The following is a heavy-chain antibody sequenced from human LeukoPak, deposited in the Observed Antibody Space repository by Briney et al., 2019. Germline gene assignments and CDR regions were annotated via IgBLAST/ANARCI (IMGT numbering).Heavy chain of an antibody. J-gene: IGHJ4*02. Sequence: GGSLRLSCAASEFTFNSYSFNWIRQPPGGRLEWVSSISSGGTYIYYSDSVKGRCTVSRDNAKNSLFLQMNNLRAEDTAVYYCARDPFYYDAAGSDDYWGQGTLVTVSS. CDR3: ARDPFYYDAAGSDDY. CDR1: EFTFNSYS. V-gene: IGHV3-21*01. D-gene: IGHD3-22*01. CDR2: ISSGGTYI.